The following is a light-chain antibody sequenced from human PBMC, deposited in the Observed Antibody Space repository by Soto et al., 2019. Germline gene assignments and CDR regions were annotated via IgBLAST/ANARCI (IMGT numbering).Light chain of an antibody. V-gene: IGKV1-27*01. Sequence: DIQMTQSPSSLSASVGDSVTITCRASQGISNFLAWYQQKPGKVPKLLIYTASTLQSGVPSRFSGSGSGTDFTLTSSSLQPEDVATYYCLNYSSPPRTFGQGTKVEIK. CDR1: QGISNF. J-gene: IGKJ1*01. CDR2: TAS. CDR3: LNYSSPPRT.